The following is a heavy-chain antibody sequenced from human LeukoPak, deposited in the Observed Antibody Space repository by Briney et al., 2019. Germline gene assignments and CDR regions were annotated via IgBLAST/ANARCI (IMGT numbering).Heavy chain of an antibody. J-gene: IGHJ5*02. Sequence: SETLSLTCAVYGGSFSGYYWSWIRQPPGKGLEWIGEINHSGSTNYNPSLKSRVTISVDTSKNQFSLKLSSVTAADTAVYYCARESTYYNFWSGYRNYNWFDPWGQGTLVTVSS. D-gene: IGHD3-3*01. CDR1: GGSFSGYY. V-gene: IGHV4-34*01. CDR2: INHSGST. CDR3: ARESTYYNFWSGYRNYNWFDP.